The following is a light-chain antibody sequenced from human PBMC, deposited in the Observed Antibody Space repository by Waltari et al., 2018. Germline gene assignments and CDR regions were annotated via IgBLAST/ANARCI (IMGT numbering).Light chain of an antibody. CDR3: TTYPDTNTPVV. Sequence: QSALTQPASVSGSPGQSVTISCTGLSSDGYEYKLASWFRQHPGKVPKLILFDVSNRPSDISNRFSGYKSGNTAFLTISRLQADDEADYYCTTYPDTNTPVVFGGGTKVTV. CDR1: SSDGYEYKL. CDR2: DVS. V-gene: IGLV2-14*03. J-gene: IGLJ2*01.